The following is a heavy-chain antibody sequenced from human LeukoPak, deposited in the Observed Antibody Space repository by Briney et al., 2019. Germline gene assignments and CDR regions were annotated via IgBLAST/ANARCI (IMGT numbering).Heavy chain of an antibody. Sequence: GSLRLSCAASGFTFSSYWMSWVRQAPGKGLEWIGSIYYSGSTFYNPSLKSRVTISVDRSKNQFSLKLSSVTAADTAVFYCARDGKRTSMITSGGARPHYFDYWGQGALVTVSS. J-gene: IGHJ4*02. CDR3: ARDGKRTSMITSGGARPHYFDY. CDR1: GFTFSSYW. D-gene: IGHD3-16*01. CDR2: IYYSGST. V-gene: IGHV4-39*07.